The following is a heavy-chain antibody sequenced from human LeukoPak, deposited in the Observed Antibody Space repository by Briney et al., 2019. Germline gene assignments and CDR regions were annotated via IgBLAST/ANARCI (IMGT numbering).Heavy chain of an antibody. CDR1: GFTFKNYV. CDR2: ISSGGVST. CDR3: AKHLAVGHWYFDV. D-gene: IGHD6-19*01. V-gene: IGHV3-23*01. J-gene: IGHJ2*01. Sequence: PGGSLRLSCAASGFTFKNYVMSWVRQAPGKGLEWVSAISSGGVSTYHADSVKGRFTISRDNSKNTLYLQMNSLRAEDTAVYYCAKHLAVGHWYFDVWGRGTLVTVSS.